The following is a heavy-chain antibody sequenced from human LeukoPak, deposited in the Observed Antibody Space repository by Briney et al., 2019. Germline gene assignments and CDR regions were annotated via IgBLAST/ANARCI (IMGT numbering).Heavy chain of an antibody. J-gene: IGHJ3*02. V-gene: IGHV4-59*01. Sequence: SETLSLTCSVSGESMRSSYWTWIGQSPAKGLEWIGYIDSTATTYYNPSLESRVAISVDTSKSQFYLKVTSVTTADTALYFCARVRVAMAGDALDIWGQGTMVTVSS. CDR3: ARVRVAMAGDALDI. CDR2: IDSTATT. CDR1: GESMRSSY. D-gene: IGHD6-19*01.